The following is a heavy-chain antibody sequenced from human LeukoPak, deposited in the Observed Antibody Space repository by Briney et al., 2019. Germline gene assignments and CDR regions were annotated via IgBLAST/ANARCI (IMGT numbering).Heavy chain of an antibody. CDR1: GYIFSDYN. D-gene: IGHD3-16*01. J-gene: IGHJ4*02. CDR2: INPNSGGT. Sequence: ASVKVSCKTSGYIFSDYNMHWVRQAPGQGLDYVGWINPNSGGTYYAQSFQGRVTMTRDTSIATVYMELSSLRSDDTAVYYCARDVRGAGGQTYCGYWGQGTLVTVSS. V-gene: IGHV1-2*02. CDR3: ARDVRGAGGQTYCGY.